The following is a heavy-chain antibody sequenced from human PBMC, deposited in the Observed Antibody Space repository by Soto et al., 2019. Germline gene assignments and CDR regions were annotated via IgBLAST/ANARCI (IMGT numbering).Heavy chain of an antibody. D-gene: IGHD3-10*01. CDR1: GGTFSSYT. CDR3: ARDGDYYGSGSYSPGAFDI. Sequence: ASVKVSCKASGGTFSSYTISWVRQAPGQGLEWMGRIIPILGIANYAQKFQGRVTITADKSTSTAYMELSSLRSEDTAVYYCARDGDYYGSGSYSPGAFDIWGQGTMVTVSS. CDR2: IIPILGIA. J-gene: IGHJ3*02. V-gene: IGHV1-69*04.